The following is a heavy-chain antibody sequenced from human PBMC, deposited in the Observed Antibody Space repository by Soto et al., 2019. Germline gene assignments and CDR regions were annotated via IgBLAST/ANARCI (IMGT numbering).Heavy chain of an antibody. CDR3: ARELYYYGSGSTN. J-gene: IGHJ4*02. CDR2: INHIGST. D-gene: IGHD3-10*01. Sequence: PSETLSLTCTVSGGCISSGDCYWSWILQPPGKGLEWIAEINHIGSTNYNPSLKSRVTISVDTSKNQFSLKLSSVTAADTAVYYCARELYYYGSGSTNWGQGTLVTVS. V-gene: IGHV4-39*07. CDR1: GGCISSGDCY.